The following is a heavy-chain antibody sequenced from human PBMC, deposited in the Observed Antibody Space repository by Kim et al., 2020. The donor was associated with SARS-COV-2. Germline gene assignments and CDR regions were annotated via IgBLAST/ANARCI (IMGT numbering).Heavy chain of an antibody. J-gene: IGHJ6*02. D-gene: IGHD3-3*01. CDR3: AKTFGVVIFHYGMDV. CDR2: INAGNGNT. CDR1: GYTFTSYA. Sequence: ASVKVSCKASGYTFTSYAMHWVRQAPGQRLEWMGWINAGNGNTKYSQKFQGRVTITRDTSASTAYMELSSLRSEDTAVYYCAKTFGVVIFHYGMDVWGQGTTVTVSS. V-gene: IGHV1-3*01.